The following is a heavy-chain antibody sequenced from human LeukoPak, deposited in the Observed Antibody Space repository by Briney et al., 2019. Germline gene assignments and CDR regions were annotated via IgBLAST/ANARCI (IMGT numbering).Heavy chain of an antibody. CDR3: ARFTVTPPFDY. CDR1: GFSFSSYG. Sequence: GGSLRLSCAASGFSFSSYGMHWVRQAPGKGLEWVAVIWYDGSKKYYADSVKGRFIISRDNSRNTLYLQMNSLRAEDTAVYYCARFTVTPPFDYWGQGTLVTVSS. J-gene: IGHJ4*02. V-gene: IGHV3-33*01. D-gene: IGHD4-17*01. CDR2: IWYDGSKK.